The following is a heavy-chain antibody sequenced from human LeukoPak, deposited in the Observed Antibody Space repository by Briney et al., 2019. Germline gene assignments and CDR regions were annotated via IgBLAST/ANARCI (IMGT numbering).Heavy chain of an antibody. J-gene: IGHJ5*02. V-gene: IGHV3-23*01. CDR3: AKVKSSLRVVGA. D-gene: IGHD3-22*01. CDR2: ISAIGDIT. Sequence: GGSLRLSCAASGFIFRSSSMSWVRQAPGKGLEWVSSISAIGDITHYAESVQGRFTISRDNSGNTLYVQMNSLGVDDTAVYYCAKVKSSLRVVGAWGQGTLVTVSS. CDR1: GFIFRSSS.